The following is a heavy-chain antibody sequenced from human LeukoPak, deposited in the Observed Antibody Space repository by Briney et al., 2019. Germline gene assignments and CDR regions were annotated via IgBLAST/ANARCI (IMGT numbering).Heavy chain of an antibody. CDR3: AREGMIGHHNWFDL. CDR2: IYYSGNT. J-gene: IGHJ5*02. V-gene: IGHV4-59*01. Sequence: SETLSLTCTVSGDSISHYYFSWIRQPPGKGLEWIGYIYYSGNTNYNPSLKSRITMSVDTSKNQVSLRLRSVTAADTAVYYCAREGMIGHHNWFDLWGQGTLVSVSS. D-gene: IGHD3-22*01. CDR1: GDSISHYY.